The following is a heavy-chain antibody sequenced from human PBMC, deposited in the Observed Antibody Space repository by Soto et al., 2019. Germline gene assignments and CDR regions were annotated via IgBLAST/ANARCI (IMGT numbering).Heavy chain of an antibody. CDR1: GFTFSTYA. J-gene: IGHJ4*02. CDR2: ISGSGDTT. CDR3: AKGSCRPHDY. V-gene: IGHV3-23*01. D-gene: IGHD1-26*01. Sequence: EVQLLESGGGLVQPGGSLRLSCAASGFTFSTYAMSWVRQAPGKGLEWVSAISGSGDTTYYANSVKGRFTISRDNSKTTLDLQMNSVRAEDTAVYYCAKGSCRPHDYWGQGTLVTVSS.